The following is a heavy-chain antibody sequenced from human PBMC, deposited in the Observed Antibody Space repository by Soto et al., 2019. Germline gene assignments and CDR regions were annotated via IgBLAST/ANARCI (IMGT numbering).Heavy chain of an antibody. Sequence: SETLSLTCTVSGGSISSYYWSWIRQPPGKGLEWIGYMYNTGSTIYNPSLKSRVTISVDTSKNQFSLRLNSVTAADTAVYYCARSSIEPRVFMYPFDSWGQGTLVTVSS. J-gene: IGHJ4*02. V-gene: IGHV4-59*08. CDR2: MYNTGST. D-gene: IGHD6-6*01. CDR1: GGSISSYY. CDR3: ARSSIEPRVFMYPFDS.